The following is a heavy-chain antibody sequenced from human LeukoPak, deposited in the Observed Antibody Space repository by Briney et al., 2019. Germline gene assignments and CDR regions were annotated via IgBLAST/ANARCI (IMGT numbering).Heavy chain of an antibody. CDR2: IKQDGSEK. CDR1: GFTFGSYW. Sequence: QTGGSLRLSCAASGFTFGSYWMSWVRQAPGKGLEWVANIKQDGSEKYYVDSVKGRFTISRDNAKNSLYLQMNSLRAEDTAVYYCASGLDAFDIWGQGTMVTVSS. CDR3: ASGLDAFDI. J-gene: IGHJ3*02. V-gene: IGHV3-7*01.